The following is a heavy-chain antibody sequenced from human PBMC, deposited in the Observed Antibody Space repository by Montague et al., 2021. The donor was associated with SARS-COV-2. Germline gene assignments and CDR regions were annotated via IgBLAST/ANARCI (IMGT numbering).Heavy chain of an antibody. CDR1: GFSFSGYA. CDR3: AKPGPFAFYFES. J-gene: IGHJ4*02. Sequence: SLRLSCAASGFSFSGYAMNWVRQAPGKGLEWISVIYSGGDSTYYADSVRGRFTISRDDSKNTLFLHLNSLSAEDTAIYYCAKPGPFAFYFESWGQGTLVTVSS. V-gene: IGHV3-23*03. D-gene: IGHD3-10*01. CDR2: IYSGGDST.